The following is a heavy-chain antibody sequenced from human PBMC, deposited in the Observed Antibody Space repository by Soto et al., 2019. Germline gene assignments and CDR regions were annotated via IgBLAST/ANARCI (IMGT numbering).Heavy chain of an antibody. V-gene: IGHV1-2*04. Sequence: XSGKVSFKASPYTFTGYYMPWVRQAPGQGLEWMGWINPNSGGTNYAQKFQGWVTMTRDTSISTAYMELSRLRSDDTAVYYCARDLRIAVADSGNYYYGMDVWGQGTTVTVSS. CDR2: INPNSGGT. CDR1: PYTFTGYY. CDR3: ARDLRIAVADSGNYYYGMDV. J-gene: IGHJ6*02. D-gene: IGHD6-19*01.